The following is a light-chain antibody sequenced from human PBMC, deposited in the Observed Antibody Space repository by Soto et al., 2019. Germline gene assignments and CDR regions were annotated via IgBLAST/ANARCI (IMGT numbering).Light chain of an antibody. CDR2: SAS. V-gene: IGKV1-27*01. CDR3: QQYNSAPNT. Sequence: DIRMTQSPSSLSAFVGDTVTITCRASQDIIYYLAWYQQKPGKIPKLLIHSASTLQIGVQSRFSGTGSGTVFTLTINNLQPEDVATYSCQQYNSAPNTFGQGSRLEIK. J-gene: IGKJ2*01. CDR1: QDIIYY.